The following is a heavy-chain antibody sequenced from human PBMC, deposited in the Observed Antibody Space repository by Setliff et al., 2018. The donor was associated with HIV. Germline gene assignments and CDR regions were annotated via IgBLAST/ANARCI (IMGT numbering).Heavy chain of an antibody. D-gene: IGHD2-21*01. CDR3: ARARPQAIDDTYYYYMDV. CDR1: GSTFSDYY. J-gene: IGHJ6*03. CDR2: ISGTSTYT. Sequence: GSLRLSCAASGSTFSDYYMTSIRQAPGKGLEWISYISGTSTYTDYADSVKGRFTISRDNAKKSLYLQMNSLRAEDTAVYFCARARPQAIDDTYYYYMDVWGKGTTVTVSS. V-gene: IGHV3-11*05.